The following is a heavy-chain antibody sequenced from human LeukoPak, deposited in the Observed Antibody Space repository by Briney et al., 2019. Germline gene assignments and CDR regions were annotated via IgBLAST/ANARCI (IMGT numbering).Heavy chain of an antibody. J-gene: IGHJ4*02. CDR2: IIPIFGTA. CDR1: GGSFSNSD. D-gene: IGHD4-11*01. Sequence: ASVKVSCKTSGGSFSNSDIRWVRQAPGQGLEWMGGIIPIFGTATYAQKFQGRVSITTDESRTTAYMGLSSLTSEDTAVYYCTESNVNYNNYDGHYDFWGQGTLVTVSS. CDR3: TESNVNYNNYDGHYDF. V-gene: IGHV1-69*05.